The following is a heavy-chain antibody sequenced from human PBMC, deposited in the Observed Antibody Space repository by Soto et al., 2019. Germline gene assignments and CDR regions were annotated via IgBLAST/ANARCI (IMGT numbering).Heavy chain of an antibody. J-gene: IGHJ6*02. CDR1: GYTFTRYG. V-gene: IGHV1-18*01. CDR3: AKNGQPPYYYYGLDV. Sequence: ASVKVSCKASGYTFTRYGISWVRQAPGQGLEWMGWISGYNGDTNYAQKFQGRASMTIDTSTTTAYMELRSLTSDDTAVYFCAKNGQPPYYYYGLDVWGQGTKVTVS. D-gene: IGHD2-8*01. CDR2: ISGYNGDT.